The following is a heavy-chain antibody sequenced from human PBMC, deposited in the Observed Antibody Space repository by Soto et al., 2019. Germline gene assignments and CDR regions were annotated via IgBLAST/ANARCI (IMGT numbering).Heavy chain of an antibody. D-gene: IGHD2-15*01. CDR2: INAGDDIT. V-gene: IGHV1-3*01. CDR3: ASEYCSGGSCYYYGMDV. Sequence: ASVKVSCKASGYTFMSYPLHWVRQAPGQRPEWMGWINAGDDITQFSQKFQGRLTFARDTSASTGYMELRSLRSEDTAVYYCASEYCSGGSCYYYGMDVWGQGTTVTVSS. CDR1: GYTFMSYP. J-gene: IGHJ6*02.